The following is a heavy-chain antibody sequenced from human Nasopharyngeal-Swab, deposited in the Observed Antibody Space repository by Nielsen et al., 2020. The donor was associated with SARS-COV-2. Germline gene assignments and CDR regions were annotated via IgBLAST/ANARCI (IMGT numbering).Heavy chain of an antibody. J-gene: IGHJ4*02. CDR3: ARGDYDFWSGYYWGY. Sequence: SETLSLTCAVYGVSFSGYCWSWIRQSPGEGLEWIGEINHSGRTNYNASLKSRDTISEDTTKNQFSLRLGSATAADTAGYYCARGDYDFWSGYYWGYWGQGTLVTVSS. D-gene: IGHD3-3*01. CDR2: INHSGRT. CDR1: GVSFSGYC. V-gene: IGHV4-34*01.